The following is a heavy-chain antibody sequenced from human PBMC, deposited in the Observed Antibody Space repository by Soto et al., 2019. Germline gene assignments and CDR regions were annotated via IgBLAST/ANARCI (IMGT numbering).Heavy chain of an antibody. D-gene: IGHD3-10*01. CDR2: IWYDGSNK. CDR1: GFTFSSYG. J-gene: IGHJ4*02. CDR3: ARDLRITPRGYFDY. V-gene: IGHV3-33*01. Sequence: PGGSLRLSCAASGFTFSSYGMHWVRQAPGKGLEWVAVIWYDGSNKYYADSVKGRFTISRDNSKNTLYLQMNSLRAEDTAVYYCARDLRITPRGYFDYWGQGTLVTVSS.